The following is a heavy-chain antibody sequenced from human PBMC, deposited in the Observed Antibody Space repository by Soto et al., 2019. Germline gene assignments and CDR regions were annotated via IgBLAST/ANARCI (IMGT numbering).Heavy chain of an antibody. CDR2: VFHSGST. D-gene: IGHD1-26*01. J-gene: IGHJ6*02. CDR1: GYSISSGYY. CDR3: ARVDWEIRVNYHYYMDV. Sequence: PSETLSLTCAVSGYSISSGYYWGWIRQPPGKGLEWIGRVFHSGSTYYNSSLKSRVTISVDTSKNQFSLKLSSVTAADTAVYYCARVDWEIRVNYHYYMDVWGQGTTVTVSS. V-gene: IGHV4-38-2*01.